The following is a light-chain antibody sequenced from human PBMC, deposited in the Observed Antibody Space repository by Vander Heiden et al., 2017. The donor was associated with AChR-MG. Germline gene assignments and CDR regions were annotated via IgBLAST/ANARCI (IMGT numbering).Light chain of an antibody. CDR2: GAS. CDR1: QTVSSN. J-gene: IGKJ4*01. V-gene: IGKV3-15*01. Sequence: EIVMTQSPATLSVSPGERATLSCRASQTVSSNLAWYQQKPGQAPRLVIYGASTRATDTPARFSGGGSGTEFTLTISSLQSEDFAVYYCQQDNNWPLTFGGGTEVEIK. CDR3: QQDNNWPLT.